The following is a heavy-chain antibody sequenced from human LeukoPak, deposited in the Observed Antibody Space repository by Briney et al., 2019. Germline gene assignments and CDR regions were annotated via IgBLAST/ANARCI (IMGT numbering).Heavy chain of an antibody. CDR1: GGSISTGGYY. J-gene: IGHJ4*02. V-gene: IGHV4-31*03. D-gene: IGHD2/OR15-2a*01. Sequence: PSETLSLTCTVSGGSISTGGYYWNWIRQHPGKGLEWIGFIYHSGSTSYNPSLKSRHSISVDTSKNQFSLKLNSVTAADTAVYYCARGRFYGFSGDSWGQGTLVTVSS. CDR2: IYHSGST. CDR3: ARGRFYGFSGDS.